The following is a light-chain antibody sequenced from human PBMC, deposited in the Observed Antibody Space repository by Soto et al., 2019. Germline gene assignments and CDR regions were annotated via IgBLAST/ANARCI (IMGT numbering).Light chain of an antibody. CDR3: LQENSYPWT. CDR1: QDIRND. CDR2: AAS. Sequence: AIQMTQSPSSLSASVGDRVTITCRASQDIRNDLGWYQEKVGQAPKFLIYAASNLQSGVPSRFSGSGSGTEFTITISSLQPEDFATYYCLQENSYPWTFGQGTKVEI. J-gene: IGKJ1*01. V-gene: IGKV1-6*01.